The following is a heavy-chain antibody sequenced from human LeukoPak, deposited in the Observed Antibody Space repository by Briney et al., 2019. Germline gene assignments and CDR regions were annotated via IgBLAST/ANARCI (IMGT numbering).Heavy chain of an antibody. CDR2: INPSGGSN. CDR1: GDTFTSYY. CDR3: ARDGAVINAFDI. J-gene: IGHJ3*02. D-gene: IGHD3-10*01. Sequence: ASVKVSCKASGDTFTSYYMHWVRQAPGQGLEWMGIINPSGGSNTYAQKFQGRVTMTRDMSTSTVYMELSSLRSEDTAVYYCARDGAVINAFDIWGQGTMVTVSS. V-gene: IGHV1-46*01.